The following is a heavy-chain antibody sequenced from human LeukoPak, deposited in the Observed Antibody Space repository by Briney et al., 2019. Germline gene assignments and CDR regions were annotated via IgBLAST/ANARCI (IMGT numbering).Heavy chain of an antibody. V-gene: IGHV3-30*04. D-gene: IGHD1-26*01. CDR3: ARSPGILGTNYFAY. J-gene: IGHJ4*02. CDR1: GFTFSSYT. Sequence: GGSLRLSCAASGFTFSSYTMHWVRQAPGKGLEWVAVISYVGSNKNYADSVKGRFTISGDNSKNTLYLQMNSLRAEDTSVYHCARSPGILGTNYFAYWGQGTLVTVSS. CDR2: ISYVGSNK.